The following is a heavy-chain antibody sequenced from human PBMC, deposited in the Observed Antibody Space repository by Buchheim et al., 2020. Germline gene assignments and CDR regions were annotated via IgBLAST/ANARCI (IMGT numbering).Heavy chain of an antibody. J-gene: IGHJ1*01. CDR3: ARASPPGNYYDSSGYYYGDEYFQH. D-gene: IGHD3-22*01. V-gene: IGHV4-30-4*01. CDR2: IYYSGST. CDR1: GGSISSGDYY. Sequence: QVQLQESGPGLVKPSQTLSLTCTVSGGSISSGDYYWSWIRQPPGKGLEWIGYIYYSGSTYYDPSLKSRVTISVDTSKNHFSLKRGSVTAADTAVYYCARASPPGNYYDSSGYYYGDEYFQHWGQGTL.